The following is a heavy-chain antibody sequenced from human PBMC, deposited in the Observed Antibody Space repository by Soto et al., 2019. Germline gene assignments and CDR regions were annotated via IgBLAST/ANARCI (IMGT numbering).Heavy chain of an antibody. CDR2: ISYSGSA. Sequence: QVQLQESGPGLVEASQTLSLTCTVSGAFISSGGYYWAWIRQHPGKGLEWIGYISYSGSAFYNPSLKSRVSLSVDTSKNHFSLELNSVTAADTALYYCARDHGDEGGWFDPWGQGTLVTVSS. CDR1: GAFISSGGYY. CDR3: ARDHGDEGGWFDP. D-gene: IGHD4-17*01. J-gene: IGHJ5*02. V-gene: IGHV4-30-4*08.